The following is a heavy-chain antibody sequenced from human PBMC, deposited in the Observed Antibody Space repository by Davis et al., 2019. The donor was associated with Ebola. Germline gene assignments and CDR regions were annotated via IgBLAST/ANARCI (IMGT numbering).Heavy chain of an antibody. CDR3: ARALDIAVAGYYFDS. CDR2: IKPSDGST. D-gene: IGHD6-19*01. Sequence: AASVQVSCKASGYRFTNYYLNWVRQAPGQGLEWVGLIKPSDGSTIFAQKFQGRVTMTMDTSTNTVYLEITSLTSEDTAVYYCARALDIAVAGYYFDSWGQGTLVTVSS. CDR1: GYRFTNYY. J-gene: IGHJ4*02. V-gene: IGHV1-46*01.